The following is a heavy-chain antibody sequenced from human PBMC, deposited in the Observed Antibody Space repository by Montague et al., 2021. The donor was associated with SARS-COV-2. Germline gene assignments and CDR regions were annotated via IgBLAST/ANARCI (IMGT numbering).Heavy chain of an antibody. CDR2: TYYRSKWYN. Sequence: CAISGDSVSINSAAWNWIRQSPSRGLESLGMTYYRSKWYNDYSVSVKSRITINPDTSKNQFSLQLNSVSPEDTAVYYCARGLCFGELLSLYYYYGMDVWRKGTTVSGS. CDR1: GDSVSINSAA. V-gene: IGHV6-1*01. J-gene: IGHJ6*04. CDR3: ARGLCFGELLSLYYYYGMDV. D-gene: IGHD3-10*01.